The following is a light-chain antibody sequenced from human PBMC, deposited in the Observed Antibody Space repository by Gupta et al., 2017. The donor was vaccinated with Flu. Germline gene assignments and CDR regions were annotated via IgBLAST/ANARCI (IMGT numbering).Light chain of an antibody. V-gene: IGLV2-14*01. CDR1: SSDVGAYSY. Sequence: QSALTQPASVSGSPGQSITISCTGTSSDVGAYSYVCWFQQDPGKPPKLMIYEVTNRPAGVSNRFSGSKAGNTASLTSSGLEAEDDADYYCTTFTTSRTWVFGGGTKLTVL. J-gene: IGLJ3*02. CDR2: EVT. CDR3: TTFTTSRTWV.